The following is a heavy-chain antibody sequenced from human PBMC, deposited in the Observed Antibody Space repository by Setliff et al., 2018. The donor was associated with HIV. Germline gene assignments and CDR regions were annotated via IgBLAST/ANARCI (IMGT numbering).Heavy chain of an antibody. Sequence: SETRSLTCTVSGGAISSHDWSWIRQPPGKGLELIGYIYYIGGTNYNPSLKSRVTISIDTSKSQFSLKLTSVSAADTAIYYFARVPYPADYYMDVWGKGTTVTVSS. D-gene: IGHD6-19*01. CDR1: GGAISSHD. V-gene: IGHV4-59*11. CDR2: IYYIGGT. CDR3: ARVPYPADYYMDV. J-gene: IGHJ6*03.